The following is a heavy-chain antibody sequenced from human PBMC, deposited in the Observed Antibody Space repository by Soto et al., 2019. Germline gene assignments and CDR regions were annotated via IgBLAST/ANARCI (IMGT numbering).Heavy chain of an antibody. V-gene: IGHV3-74*01. J-gene: IGHJ4*02. Sequence: EVQLVESGAGLVQPGGSLRLSCAASGFSFNTYWMHWVRQVPGKGLVWVSRINVDGSSTTYADSVKGRFTISRDNAVNTLSLQMNSLRAEDTGVYYCAREGGYCERPTCYKYFDYWGRGALVTVSS. CDR2: INVDGSST. CDR1: GFSFNTYW. D-gene: IGHD2-2*02. CDR3: AREGGYCERPTCYKYFDY.